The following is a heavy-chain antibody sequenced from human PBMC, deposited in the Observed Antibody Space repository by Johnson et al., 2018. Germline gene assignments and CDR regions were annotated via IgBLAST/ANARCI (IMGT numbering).Heavy chain of an antibody. CDR2: MKHAGSEK. V-gene: IGHV3-7*04. Sequence: VQLQESGGGVVQPGRSLRLSCAASGFTFSSYWMNWVRQAPGKGLEWVANMKHAGSEKHYVESVKGRFTISRDNAKNSLYLQMNSLRAEDTAVYFCAGGNYWLWFGGEYYYGMDVWGQGTTVTVSS. D-gene: IGHD3-10*01. J-gene: IGHJ6*02. CDR3: AGGNYWLWFGGEYYYGMDV. CDR1: GFTFSSYW.